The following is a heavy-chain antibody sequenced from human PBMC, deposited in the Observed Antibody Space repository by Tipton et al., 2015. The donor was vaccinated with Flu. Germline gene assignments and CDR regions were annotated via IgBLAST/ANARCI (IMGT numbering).Heavy chain of an antibody. CDR1: GYSFTDYA. V-gene: IGHV1-18*01. D-gene: IGHD3-10*01. Sequence: QVQLVQSGAEVKKPGASVKVSCTAAGYSFTDYAISWVRQAPGQGLEWLGWISPYTTHTNHAQRLQGRITMTTDASTTTVYLELTNLRSDDTAVYYCARHLLPFGEGGMDVWSQGATVIVSS. CDR3: ARHLLPFGEGGMDV. CDR2: ISPYTTHT. J-gene: IGHJ6*02.